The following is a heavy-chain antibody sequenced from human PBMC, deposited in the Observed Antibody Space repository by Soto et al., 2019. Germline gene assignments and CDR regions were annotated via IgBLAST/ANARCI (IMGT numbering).Heavy chain of an antibody. CDR1: GGSISSDY. V-gene: IGHV4-59*08. CDR2: IHSAST. Sequence: QVQLQESGPGLVKPSGTLSLTCTVSGGSISSDYWNWIRQPPGKGLEWIGSIHSASTTYSASLRSRVSISVDTSKDQFSLKLSYVTTADTAVYFCARHDGSRSTDYWGQGTLVTVSS. CDR3: ARHDGSRSTDY. D-gene: IGHD3-10*01. J-gene: IGHJ4*02.